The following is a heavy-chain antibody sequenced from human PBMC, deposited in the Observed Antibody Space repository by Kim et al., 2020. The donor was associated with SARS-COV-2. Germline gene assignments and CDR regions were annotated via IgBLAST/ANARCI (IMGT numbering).Heavy chain of an antibody. J-gene: IGHJ4*02. Sequence: YADSVKGRFTISRDNAKNSLYLQMNSLRAEDTAVYYCARVTLSQGAYNDYWGQGTLVTVSS. D-gene: IGHD1-1*01. V-gene: IGHV3-11*05. CDR3: ARVTLSQGAYNDY.